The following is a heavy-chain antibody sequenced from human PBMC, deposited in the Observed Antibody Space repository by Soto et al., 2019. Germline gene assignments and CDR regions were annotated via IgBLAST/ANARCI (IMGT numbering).Heavy chain of an antibody. D-gene: IGHD2-15*01. CDR3: ARAAPRYCSGGSCYSGRDY. Sequence: QVQLQQWGAGLLKPSETLSLTCAVYGGSFSGYYGSWIRQPPGKGLEWIGEINHSGSTNYNPSLKSRVTISVDTSKNQFSLKLSSVTAADTAVYYCARAAPRYCSGGSCYSGRDYWGHGTLVTVSS. CDR1: GGSFSGYY. V-gene: IGHV4-34*01. J-gene: IGHJ4*01. CDR2: INHSGST.